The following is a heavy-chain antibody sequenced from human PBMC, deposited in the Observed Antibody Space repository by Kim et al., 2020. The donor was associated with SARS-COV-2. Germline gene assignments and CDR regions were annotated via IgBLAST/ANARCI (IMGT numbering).Heavy chain of an antibody. CDR2: INSDGSST. D-gene: IGHD5-12*01. CDR3: AILDGYNFDFDY. V-gene: IGHV3-74*01. J-gene: IGHJ4*02. Sequence: GGSLRLSCAASGFTFSSYWMHWVRQAPGKGLVWVSRINSDGSSTSYADSVKGRFTISRDNAKNTLYLQMNSLRAEDTAVYYCAILDGYNFDFDYWGQGTLVTVSS. CDR1: GFTFSSYW.